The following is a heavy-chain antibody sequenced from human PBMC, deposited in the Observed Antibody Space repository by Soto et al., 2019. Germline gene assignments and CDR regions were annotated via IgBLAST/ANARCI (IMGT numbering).Heavy chain of an antibody. V-gene: IGHV3-21*01. CDR1: GFTFSSYS. D-gene: IGHD6-13*01. J-gene: IGHJ5*02. CDR3: ARDLSSSWYLDNWFDP. Sequence: PGGSLRLSCAASGFTFSSYSMNWVRQAPGKGLEWVSSISSSSSYIYYADSVKGRFTISRDNAKNSLYLQMNSLRAEDTAVYYCARDLSSSWYLDNWFDPWGQGTLVT. CDR2: ISSSSSYI.